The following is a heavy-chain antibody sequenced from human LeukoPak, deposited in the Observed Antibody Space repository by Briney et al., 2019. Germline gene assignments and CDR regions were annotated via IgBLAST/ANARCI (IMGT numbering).Heavy chain of an antibody. D-gene: IGHD6-13*01. CDR3: ARGRSSHGAPYYFDY. CDR1: GYTFTSYG. CDR2: ISAYNGNT. V-gene: IGHV1-18*01. J-gene: IGHJ4*02. Sequence: GASVKVSCKASGYTFTSYGISWVRQAPGQGLEWMGWISAYNGNTNYAQKLQGRVTMTIDTSTSTAYMELRSLRSDDTAVYYCARGRSSHGAPYYFDYWGQGTLVTVSS.